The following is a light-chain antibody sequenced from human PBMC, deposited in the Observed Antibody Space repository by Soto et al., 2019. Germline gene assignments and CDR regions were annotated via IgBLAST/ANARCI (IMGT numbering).Light chain of an antibody. CDR2: EVS. Sequence: QSALTQPASVSGSPGQSITISCTGTSSDVGGYNYVSWYQQHPGKAPKLMIYEVSNRPSGVSNRFSGSESGNTASLTISGRQAEDEADYYCSSYTSSSIDYVFGTGTKLTVL. CDR3: SSYTSSSIDYV. V-gene: IGLV2-14*01. CDR1: SSDVGGYNY. J-gene: IGLJ1*01.